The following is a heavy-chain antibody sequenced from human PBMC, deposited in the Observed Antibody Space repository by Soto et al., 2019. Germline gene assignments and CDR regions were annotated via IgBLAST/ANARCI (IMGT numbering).Heavy chain of an antibody. J-gene: IGHJ6*02. V-gene: IGHV4-34*01. CDR2: INHSGST. CDR3: AGGRFNYGSGSYYRYYYGMDV. D-gene: IGHD3-10*01. Sequence: SETLSLTCAVYGGSFSGYYWSWIRQRPGKGLEWIGEINHSGSTNYNPSLKSRVTISVDTSKNQFSLKLSSVTAADTAVYYCAGGRFNYGSGSYYRYYYGMDVWGQGTTVTVSS. CDR1: GGSFSGYY.